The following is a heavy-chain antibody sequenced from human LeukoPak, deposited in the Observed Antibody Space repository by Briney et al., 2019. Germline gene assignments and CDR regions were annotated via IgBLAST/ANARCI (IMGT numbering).Heavy chain of an antibody. CDR3: ARQVDDYGDYYFDY. D-gene: IGHD4-17*01. V-gene: IGHV4-59*08. J-gene: IGHJ4*02. CDR2: IYYSGST. Sequence: SETLSLTCTVSGGSISSYYWSWIRQPPGKGLERIGYIYYSGSTNYNPSLKSRVTISVDTSKNQFSLKLSSVTAADTAVYYCARQVDDYGDYYFDYWSQGSLVTAPS. CDR1: GGSISSYY.